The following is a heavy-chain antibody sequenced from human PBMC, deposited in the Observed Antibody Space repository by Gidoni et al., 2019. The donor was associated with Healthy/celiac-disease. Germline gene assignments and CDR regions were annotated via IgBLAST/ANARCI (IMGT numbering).Heavy chain of an antibody. J-gene: IGHJ6*03. CDR1: GGSFSGYY. CDR3: ARGFITGIRRNYYSMDV. Sequence: QLQRQQCGAGLLKPSETLSLTCAVYGGSFSGYYWSWIRQPPGKGLEWIGEINHSGSTNYNPSLKSRVTISVDTSKTQFSLKLSSVTAADTAVYYCARGFITGIRRNYYSMDVWGKGTTVTVSS. D-gene: IGHD1-20*01. CDR2: INHSGST. V-gene: IGHV4-34*01.